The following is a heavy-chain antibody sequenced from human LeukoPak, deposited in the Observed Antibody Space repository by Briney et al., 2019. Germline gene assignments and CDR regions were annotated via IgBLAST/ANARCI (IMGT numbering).Heavy chain of an antibody. Sequence: SGGSLRLSCAASGFTFNNFGMHWVRHPPGKRLEWVALIWYDGTKKYYADSVKGRFTISRDNAKNSLYLQMNSLRAEDTAVYYCAREGIVVVPAAYYYYYMDVWGKGTTVTVSS. D-gene: IGHD2-2*01. CDR1: GFTFNNFG. CDR2: IWYDGTKK. V-gene: IGHV3-33*01. CDR3: AREGIVVVPAAYYYYYMDV. J-gene: IGHJ6*03.